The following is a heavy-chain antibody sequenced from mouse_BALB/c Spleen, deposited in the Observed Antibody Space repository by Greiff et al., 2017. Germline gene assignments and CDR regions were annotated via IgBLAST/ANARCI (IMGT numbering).Heavy chain of an antibody. Sequence: QVQLKQSGAELVKPGASVKLSCKASGYTFTSYYMYWVKQRPGQGLEWIGGINPSNGGTNFNEKFKSKATLTVDKSSSTAYMQLSSLTSEDSAVYYCTRSTARYWYFDVWGAGTTVTVSS. V-gene: IGHV1S81*02. CDR1: GYTFTSYY. D-gene: IGHD3-2*01. J-gene: IGHJ1*01. CDR2: INPSNGGT. CDR3: TRSTARYWYFDV.